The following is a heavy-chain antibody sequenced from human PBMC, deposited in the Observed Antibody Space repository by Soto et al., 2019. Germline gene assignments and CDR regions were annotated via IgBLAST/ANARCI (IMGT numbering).Heavy chain of an antibody. Sequence: HPGGSLRLSCAASGFTFSSYGMHWVRQAPGKGLEWVAVISYDGSNKYYADSVKGRFTISRDNSKNTLYLQMNSLRAEDTAVYYCAKGGSGSGYRIDYWGQGPLVTVYS. V-gene: IGHV3-30*18. J-gene: IGHJ4*02. CDR1: GFTFSSYG. CDR2: ISYDGSNK. CDR3: AKGGSGSGYRIDY. D-gene: IGHD3-22*01.